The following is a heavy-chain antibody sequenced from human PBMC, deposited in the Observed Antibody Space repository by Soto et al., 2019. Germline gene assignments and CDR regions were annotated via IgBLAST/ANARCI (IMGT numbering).Heavy chain of an antibody. CDR1: GFTFGSYW. CDR3: ARGRPYGMDF. CDR2: MDSDGSST. J-gene: IGHJ6*02. Sequence: EVQLVESGGGLVQPGGSLRVSCAASGFTFGSYWMNWVRQAPGKGLVWVSRMDSDGSSTTYADPVKGRFATSRDNARNTLYLQMSSLRVADTAVYYCARGRPYGMDFWGQAPTVTVSS. V-gene: IGHV3-74*01.